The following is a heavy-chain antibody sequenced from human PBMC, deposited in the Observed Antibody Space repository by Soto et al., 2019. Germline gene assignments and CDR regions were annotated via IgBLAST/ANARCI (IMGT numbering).Heavy chain of an antibody. CDR2: ISGSGGST. CDR1: GFTFSSYA. V-gene: IGHV3-23*01. Sequence: GGSLRLSCAASGFTFSSYAMSWVRQAPGKGLEWVSAISGSGGSTYYADSVKGRFTISRDNSKNTLYLQMNSLRAEDTAVYYCAKVPTVAGNSVYYGMDVWGQGTTVTVSS. J-gene: IGHJ6*02. D-gene: IGHD6-19*01. CDR3: AKVPTVAGNSVYYGMDV.